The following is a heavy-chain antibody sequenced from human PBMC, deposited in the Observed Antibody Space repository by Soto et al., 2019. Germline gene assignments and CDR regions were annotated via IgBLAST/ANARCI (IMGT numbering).Heavy chain of an antibody. Sequence: EVQLVESGGGLVQPGGSLRLSCGASGFTFSSYWMHWVRQAPGKGLVWVSHINSDGSSTTYADSVKGRFTVSRDNAKNTLYLQMNSLRAEDTAVYYCARDKGYYDTSGYYSDWCFDLWGRGTTVTVSS. V-gene: IGHV3-74*01. D-gene: IGHD3-22*01. CDR2: INSDGSST. CDR1: GFTFSSYW. J-gene: IGHJ6*04. CDR3: ARDKGYYDTSGYYSDWCFDL.